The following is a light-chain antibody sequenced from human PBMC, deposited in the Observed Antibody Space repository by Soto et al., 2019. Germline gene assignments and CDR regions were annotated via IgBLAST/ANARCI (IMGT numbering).Light chain of an antibody. J-gene: IGLJ1*01. CDR2: EVS. CDR1: SSDVGSYNL. V-gene: IGLV2-23*02. CDR3: CPYAGSSTPSYV. Sequence: QSVLTQPASVSGSPGQSITISCTGTSSDVGSYNLVSWYQQHPGKAPKLMIYEVSKRPSGVSNRFSGSKSGNTASLTISGLQAEDEADYYCCPYAGSSTPSYVFGTGTKVTVL.